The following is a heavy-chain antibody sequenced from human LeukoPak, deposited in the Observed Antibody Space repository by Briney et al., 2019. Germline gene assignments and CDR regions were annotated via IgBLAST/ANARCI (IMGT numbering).Heavy chain of an antibody. V-gene: IGHV3-23*01. CDR3: AKTSGGNY. D-gene: IGHD4-23*01. CDR2: ISGSGGST. J-gene: IGHJ4*02. Sequence: GGSLRLSCAASGFTFTSYSMNWVRQAPGKGLEWVSAISGSGGSTYYADSVKGRFTISRDNSKNTLYLQMNNLRAEDTAVYYCAKTSGGNYWGQGTLVTVSS. CDR1: GFTFTSYS.